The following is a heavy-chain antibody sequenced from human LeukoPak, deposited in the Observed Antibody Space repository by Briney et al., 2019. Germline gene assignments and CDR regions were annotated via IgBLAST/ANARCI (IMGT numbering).Heavy chain of an antibody. CDR1: GGSISSGDYY. J-gene: IGHJ4*02. D-gene: IGHD6-19*01. Sequence: SETLSLTCTVSGGSISSGDYYWSWIRQPPGKGLEWIAYMYYSGSTYYNPSLKSRVTMSADTSKNQFSLKLSSVTAADTAVYYCAGTKGYSSGWRFDYWGQGTLVTVSS. CDR2: MYYSGST. CDR3: AGTKGYSSGWRFDY. V-gene: IGHV4-30-4*02.